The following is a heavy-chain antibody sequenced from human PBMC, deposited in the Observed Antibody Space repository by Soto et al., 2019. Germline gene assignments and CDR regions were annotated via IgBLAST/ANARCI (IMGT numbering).Heavy chain of an antibody. D-gene: IGHD4-17*01. CDR1: GFTFSSYW. J-gene: IGHJ6*02. CDR3: ARAVPDYGYYYGMDV. V-gene: IGHV3-74*01. CDR2: INSDGRST. Sequence: PGGSLTLSCAASGFTFSSYWMHWVRQAPGKGLVWVSRINSDGRSTIYADSVKSRFTISRDNAKNTLYLKMNSLKAEDTAVYYCARAVPDYGYYYGMDVWGQWTTVTVS.